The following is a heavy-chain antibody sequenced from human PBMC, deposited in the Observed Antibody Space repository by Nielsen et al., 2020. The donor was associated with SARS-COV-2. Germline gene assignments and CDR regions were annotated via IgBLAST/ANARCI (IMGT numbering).Heavy chain of an antibody. CDR2: IKAKTVGDTT. D-gene: IGHD6-13*01. CDR1: GFPSINAW. Sequence: GGSLRPSCVASGFPSINAWLTWVRQAPGRGWGGVDRIKAKTVGDTTVYAAPVQGRFTISRDDSEMTLYLQMDSLEIEDTGVYYCSTGGVAAVGTYYYYYGMDVWGQGTTVAVSS. V-gene: IGHV3-15*01. J-gene: IGHJ6*02. CDR3: STGGVAAVGTYYYYYGMDV.